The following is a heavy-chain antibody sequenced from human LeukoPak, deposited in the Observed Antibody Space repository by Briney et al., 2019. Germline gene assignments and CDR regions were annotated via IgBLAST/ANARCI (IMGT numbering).Heavy chain of an antibody. CDR2: INWNSGSI. D-gene: IGHD2-2*01. Sequence: GGSLRLSCAASGFTFDDYAMHWVRQAPGKGLEWVSGINWNSGSIDSADSVKGRFTISRDNAVNSLYLQMNSLSAEDTALYYCAKGYCISTKCFFDYWGQGTLVTVSS. CDR1: GFTFDDYA. CDR3: AKGYCISTKCFFDY. V-gene: IGHV3-9*01. J-gene: IGHJ4*02.